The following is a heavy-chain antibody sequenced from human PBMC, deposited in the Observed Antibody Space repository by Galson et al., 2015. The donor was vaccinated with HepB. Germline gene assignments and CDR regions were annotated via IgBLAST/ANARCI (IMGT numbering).Heavy chain of an antibody. V-gene: IGHV3-23*01. D-gene: IGHD4-17*01. CDR1: GFTFSSHA. CDR2: INTDVGRA. Sequence: SLRLSCAASGFTFSSHAMNWVRQAPGKGLEWVGGINTDVGRAKYADYVKGRFTISTDKSKNTLSLQMNSLRPEDTAVYYCARDDYDDNAIMFDYWGQGIQVTVSS. CDR3: ARDDYDDNAIMFDY. J-gene: IGHJ4*02.